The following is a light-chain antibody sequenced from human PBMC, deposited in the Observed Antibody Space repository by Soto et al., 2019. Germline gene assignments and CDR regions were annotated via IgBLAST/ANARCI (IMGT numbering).Light chain of an antibody. Sequence: EIVMTQSPATLSVSPGERATLSCRASQSVSSNLAWYQQKPGQAPRLLIYGAYTRAAGVPARFSGSGSGTEFNLTISSLQSEDFAVYICQQYGASPWTFGQGTKVDI. V-gene: IGKV3-15*01. CDR2: GAY. CDR3: QQYGASPWT. CDR1: QSVSSN. J-gene: IGKJ1*01.